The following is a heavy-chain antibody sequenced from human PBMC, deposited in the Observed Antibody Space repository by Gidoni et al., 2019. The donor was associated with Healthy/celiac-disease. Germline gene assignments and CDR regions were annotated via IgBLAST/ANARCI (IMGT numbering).Heavy chain of an antibody. J-gene: IGHJ6*02. Sequence: QVTLKESGPVLVKPTATLTLTCTVSGFSLSNARMGVSWIRQPPGKALEWLAHIFSNDEKSYSTSLKSRLTISKDTSKSQVVLTMTNMDPVDTATYYCARIRGSGWLYYYYGMDVWGQGTTVTVSS. V-gene: IGHV2-26*01. CDR2: IFSNDEK. CDR3: ARIRGSGWLYYYYGMDV. D-gene: IGHD6-19*01. CDR1: GFSLSNARMG.